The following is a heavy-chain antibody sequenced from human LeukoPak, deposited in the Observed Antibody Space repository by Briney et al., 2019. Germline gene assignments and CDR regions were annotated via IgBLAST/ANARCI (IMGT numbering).Heavy chain of an antibody. V-gene: IGHV4-59*12. J-gene: IGHJ3*02. CDR1: GGSISSFY. CDR2: IYYSGST. CDR3: ARDGIVVVPAEKMGAFDI. Sequence: SETLSLTCTVSGGSISSFYWSWIRQPPGKGLEWIGYIYYSGSTNYNSSLKSRVTIAVDTSKNQFSLKLTSVTAADTAAYYCARDGIVVVPAEKMGAFDIWGQGTLVTVSS. D-gene: IGHD2-2*01.